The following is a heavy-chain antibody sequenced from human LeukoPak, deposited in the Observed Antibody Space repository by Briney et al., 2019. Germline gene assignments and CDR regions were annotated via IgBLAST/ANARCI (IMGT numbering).Heavy chain of an antibody. J-gene: IGHJ4*02. V-gene: IGHV1-2*02. CDR1: GYTFSNYG. D-gene: IGHD3-9*01. Sequence: ASVKVSCKTSGYTFSNYGITWVRQAPGQGLEWVGWINPNSGGTNYAQKFQGRVTMTRDTSISTAYMELSRLRSDDTAVYYCARDSILTGYADYWGQGTLVTVSS. CDR2: INPNSGGT. CDR3: ARDSILTGYADY.